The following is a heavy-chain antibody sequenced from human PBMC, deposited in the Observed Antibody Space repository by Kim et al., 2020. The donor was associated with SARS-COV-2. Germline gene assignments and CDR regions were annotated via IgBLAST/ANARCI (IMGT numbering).Heavy chain of an antibody. J-gene: IGHJ2*01. V-gene: IGHV3-30*02. CDR3: AKDTLPYWYFDL. Sequence: YYADSVKGRFTISRDNSKNTLYLQMNSLRAEDTAVYYCAKDTLPYWYFDLWGRGTLVTVSS.